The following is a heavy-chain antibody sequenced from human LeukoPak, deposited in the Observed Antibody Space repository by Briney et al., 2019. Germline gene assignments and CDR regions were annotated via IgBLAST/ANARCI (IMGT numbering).Heavy chain of an antibody. V-gene: IGHV7-4-1*02. CDR2: INTNTGNP. CDR1: GYTFTSYY. CDR3: ARVKRAVTSTGEAFDI. D-gene: IGHD4-17*01. J-gene: IGHJ3*02. Sequence: GASVKVSCKASGYTFTSYYMHWVRQAPGQGLEWMGWINTNTGNPTYAQGFTGRFVLPLDTSVSTAYLQISSLKAEDTAVYYCARVKRAVTSTGEAFDIWGQGTMVTVSS.